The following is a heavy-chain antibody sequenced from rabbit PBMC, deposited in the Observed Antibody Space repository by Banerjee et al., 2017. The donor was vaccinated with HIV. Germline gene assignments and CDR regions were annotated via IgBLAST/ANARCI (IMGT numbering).Heavy chain of an antibody. D-gene: IGHD1-1*01. Sequence: QEQLEESGGGLVQPGGSLKLSCKASGFSLISYSMSWVRQAPGKGLEWIGCIYTGGSGNTHYVSWAKGRFTISKTSSTTVTLQMTSLTAADTATYFCARVNAGSSGYPYYFNLWGQGTLVTVS. J-gene: IGHJ4*01. V-gene: IGHV1S45*01. CDR2: IYTGGSGNT. CDR1: GFSLISYS. CDR3: ARVNAGSSGYPYYFNL.